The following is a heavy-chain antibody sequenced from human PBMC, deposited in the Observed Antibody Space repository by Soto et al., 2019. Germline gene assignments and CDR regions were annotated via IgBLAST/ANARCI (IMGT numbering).Heavy chain of an antibody. D-gene: IGHD1-1*01. CDR3: AKDETYNGG. V-gene: IGHV3-66*01. CDR1: GFTVSNNY. J-gene: IGHJ4*02. CDR2: IYSRGAT. Sequence: EVQLLESGGGLVQPGGSLRLSCAASGFTVSNNYMRWVRQAPGKGLEWVSLIYSRGATYYADPVKGIFTTSTDNSKNTLYLQMNSLRAGDTVVYYCAKDETYNGGGGQGILVTVSS.